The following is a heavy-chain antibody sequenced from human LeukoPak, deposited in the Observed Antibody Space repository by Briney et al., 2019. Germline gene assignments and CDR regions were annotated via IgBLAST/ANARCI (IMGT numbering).Heavy chain of an antibody. Sequence: SETLSLTCTVSGGSITSYYWTWIRQPAGKGLEWIGRISTSGSTNYNPSLKSRVTMSVDTSKNQFSLKLSSVTAADTAVYYCARDWAAIGYFDYWGQGTLVTVSS. CDR3: ARDWAAIGYFDY. CDR1: GGSITSYY. J-gene: IGHJ4*02. D-gene: IGHD2-2*02. V-gene: IGHV4-4*07. CDR2: ISTSGST.